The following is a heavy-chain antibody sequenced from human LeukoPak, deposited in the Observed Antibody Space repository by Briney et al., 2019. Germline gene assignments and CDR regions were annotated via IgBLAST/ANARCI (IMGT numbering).Heavy chain of an antibody. J-gene: IGHJ4*02. CDR1: GFTFSSYW. CDR2: IKQDGSEK. D-gene: IGHD1-26*01. Sequence: QPGGSLRLSCAASGFTFSSYWMSWVRQAPGKGLEWVANIKQDGSEKYYVDSVKGRFTISRDNAKNSLYLQMNSLRAEDTAVFYCAREGIVGALDYWGQGTLVTVSS. V-gene: IGHV3-7*05. CDR3: AREGIVGALDY.